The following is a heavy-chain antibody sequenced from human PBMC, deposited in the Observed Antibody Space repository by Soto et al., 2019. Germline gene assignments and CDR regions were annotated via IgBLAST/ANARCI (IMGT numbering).Heavy chain of an antibody. D-gene: IGHD6-19*01. J-gene: IGHJ4*02. CDR2: IYYSGST. CDR1: GGSISSGGYY. V-gene: IGHV4-31*03. CDR3: ARVRSNPYSSRGDFDY. Sequence: SETLSLTCTVSGGSISSGGYYWSWIRQHPGKGLEWIGYIYYSGSTYYNPSLKSRVTISVDTSKNQFSLKLSSVTAADTAVYYCARVRSNPYSSRGDFDYWGQGTLVTVS.